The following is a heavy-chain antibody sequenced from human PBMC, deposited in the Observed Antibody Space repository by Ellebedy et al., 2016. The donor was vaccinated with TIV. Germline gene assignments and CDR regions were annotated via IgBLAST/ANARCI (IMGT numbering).Heavy chain of an antibody. CDR2: IYYSGST. V-gene: IGHV4-59*08. J-gene: IGHJ5*02. D-gene: IGHD3-10*01. CDR1: GGSINSYY. Sequence: GSLRLSCTVSGGSINSYYWSWIRHPPGKGLEWIGHIYYSGSTNYNPSLKSRVTISVDSSKNHFSMKLSSVTASDTAVYYCARWFGELLYVRWFDPWGQGTLVTVSS. CDR3: ARWFGELLYVRWFDP.